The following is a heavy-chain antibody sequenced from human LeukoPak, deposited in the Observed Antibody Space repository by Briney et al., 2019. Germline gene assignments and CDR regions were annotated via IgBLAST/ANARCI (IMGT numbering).Heavy chain of an antibody. D-gene: IGHD2-2*01. CDR1: GFTFSSYG. V-gene: IGHV3-30*18. J-gene: IGHJ5*02. Sequence: GGSLRLSCAASGFTFSSYGMHWVRQAPGKGLEWVAVISYDGSNKYYADSVKGRFTISRDNSKNTLYLQMNSLRAEDTAVYYCAKPWGYCSSTSCPLNWFDPWGQGTLVTVSS. CDR3: AKPWGYCSSTSCPLNWFDP. CDR2: ISYDGSNK.